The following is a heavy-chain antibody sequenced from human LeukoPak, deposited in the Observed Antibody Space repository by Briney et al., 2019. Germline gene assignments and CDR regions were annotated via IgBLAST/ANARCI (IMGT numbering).Heavy chain of an antibody. CDR3: ARDQQWLPDY. CDR2: ISSSGRTI. CDR1: GFTFSSFE. J-gene: IGHJ4*02. Sequence: GGSLRLSCAASGFTFSSFEMNWVRQAPRKGLEWVSYISSSGRTIYYADSVKGRFTVSRDNAKNSLYLQMNSLRAEDTAVYYCARDQQWLPDYWGQGTRVTVSS. V-gene: IGHV3-48*03. D-gene: IGHD6-19*01.